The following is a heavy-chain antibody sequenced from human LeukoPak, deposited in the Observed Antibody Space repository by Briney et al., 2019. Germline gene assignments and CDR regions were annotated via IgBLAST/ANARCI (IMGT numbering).Heavy chain of an antibody. CDR2: INHSGST. J-gene: IGHJ2*01. CDR3: ARDHRSITSLEWYFDL. CDR1: GGSFSGYY. D-gene: IGHD3-10*01. Sequence: SETLSLTCAVYGGSFSGYYWSWIRQPPGKGLEWIGEINHSGSTNYNPSLKSRVTISVDTSKNQFSLKLSSVTAADTAVYYCARDHRSITSLEWYFDLWGRGTLVTVSS. V-gene: IGHV4-34*01.